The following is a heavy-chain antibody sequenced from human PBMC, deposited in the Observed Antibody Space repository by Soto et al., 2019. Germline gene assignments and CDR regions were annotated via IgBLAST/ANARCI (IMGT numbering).Heavy chain of an antibody. J-gene: IGHJ4*02. CDR3: ASRNYYASGSYYRYYFDY. CDR2: ISGSGDST. D-gene: IGHD3-10*01. Sequence: EVQLLESGGDSVQPGGSLRLSCAASGFTFSNYAMSWVRQAPGRGLEWVSAISGSGDSTYYADSVKGRFTISRDNSKNTLYLQMNSLRAEDTAVYYCASRNYYASGSYYRYYFDYWSQGTLVTVSS. V-gene: IGHV3-23*01. CDR1: GFTFSNYA.